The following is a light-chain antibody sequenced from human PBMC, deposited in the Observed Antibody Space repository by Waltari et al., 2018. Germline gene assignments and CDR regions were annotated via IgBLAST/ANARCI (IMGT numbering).Light chain of an antibody. Sequence: QSALTQPRSVSGSPGQSVTISCTGTSSDVGGYNYVSWYQQHPGKAPKLMIYDVSKRPSGVPDRFSGSKSRTTASLTISWLQAEDEADYYCCSYAGSYTYVFGTGTKVTVL. CDR1: SSDVGGYNY. CDR3: CSYAGSYTYV. CDR2: DVS. V-gene: IGLV2-11*01. J-gene: IGLJ1*01.